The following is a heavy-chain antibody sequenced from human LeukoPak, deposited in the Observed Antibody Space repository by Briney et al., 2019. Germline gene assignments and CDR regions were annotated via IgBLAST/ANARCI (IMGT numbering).Heavy chain of an antibody. V-gene: IGHV3-15*01. Sequence: GGSLRLSCAASGFTVSSNYMSWVRQAPGKGLEWVGRIKSKTDGGTTDYAAPVKCRFTISRDDSKNTRYLQMNSLKTEATAVYYCKDFDIWGKGTMVTVSS. J-gene: IGHJ3*02. CDR1: GFTVSSNY. CDR3: KDFDI. CDR2: IKSKTDGGTT.